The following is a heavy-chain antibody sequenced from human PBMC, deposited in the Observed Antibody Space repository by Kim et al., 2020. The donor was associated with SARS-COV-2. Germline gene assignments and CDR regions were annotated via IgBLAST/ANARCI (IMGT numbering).Heavy chain of an antibody. J-gene: IGHJ4*02. V-gene: IGHV4-39*01. CDR1: GGSISSSSYY. CDR3: ARIDSEYSSSPRDY. Sequence: SETLSLTCTVSGGSISSSSYYWGWIRQPPGKGLEWIGSIYYSGSTYYNPSLKSRVTISVDTSKNQFSLKLSSVTAADTAVYYCARIDSEYSSSPRDYWGQGTLVTVSP. D-gene: IGHD6-6*01. CDR2: IYYSGST.